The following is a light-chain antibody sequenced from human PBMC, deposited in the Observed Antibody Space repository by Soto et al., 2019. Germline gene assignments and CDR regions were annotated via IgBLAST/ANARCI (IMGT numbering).Light chain of an antibody. Sequence: IQLTQSPPSLSASVGDRVTITCRASQRVSSSLAWYHQQPGKAPKLLIYAATTLQSGVPSRFSGSGSGTDFTLTISSLQPDDFATYYCQQYNSYSITFGQGTRLEIK. V-gene: IGKV1-9*01. CDR3: QQYNSYSIT. CDR1: QRVSSS. J-gene: IGKJ5*01. CDR2: AAT.